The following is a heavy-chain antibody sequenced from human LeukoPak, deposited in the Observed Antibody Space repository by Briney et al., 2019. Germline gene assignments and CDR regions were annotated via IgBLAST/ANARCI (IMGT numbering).Heavy chain of an antibody. V-gene: IGHV1-18*01. J-gene: IGHJ2*01. D-gene: IGHD6-13*01. CDR2: ISAYNGNT. Sequence: ASVKVSCKASGYTFTSYGISWVRQAPGQGLEWMGWISAYNGNTNYAQKLQGRVTMTTDTSTSTAYMELRSLRSDDTAVYYCARAPVGIAAAGSYWYFDLWGRGTLVTVSS. CDR3: ARAPVGIAAAGSYWYFDL. CDR1: GYTFTSYG.